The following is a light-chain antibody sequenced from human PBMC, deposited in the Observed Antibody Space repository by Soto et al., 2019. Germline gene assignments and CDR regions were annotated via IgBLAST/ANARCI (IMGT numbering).Light chain of an antibody. J-gene: IGKJ4*01. CDR2: DAC. CDR3: QQRSSWPLT. CDR1: QSVSSY. V-gene: IGKV3-11*01. Sequence: IVLTQSPAQLSLSPGERATLSCRASQSVSSYLVWYQQKPGQAPRLLIFDACNRATGIPARFSGSGSVTDFTLTISSLEPEDFAVYYCQQRSSWPLTFGGGTKVEIK.